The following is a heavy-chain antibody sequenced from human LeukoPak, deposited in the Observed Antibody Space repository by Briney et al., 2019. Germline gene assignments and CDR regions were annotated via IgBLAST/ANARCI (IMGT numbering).Heavy chain of an antibody. J-gene: IGHJ4*02. CDR3: ARGRLGGYFFDY. D-gene: IGHD3-16*01. V-gene: IGHV3-7*01. CDR1: GFTFKGYW. CDR2: IKQDGSEK. Sequence: GGSLRLSCAASGFTFKGYWMSWVRQAPGKGLEWVANIKQDGSEKYYVDSVKGRFTISRDNAKDSFYLQMNSLRAEDTAVYYCARGRLGGYFFDYWGQGTLVTVSS.